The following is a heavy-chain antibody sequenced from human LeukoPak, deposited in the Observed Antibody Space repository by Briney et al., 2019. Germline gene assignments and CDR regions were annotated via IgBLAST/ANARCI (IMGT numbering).Heavy chain of an antibody. V-gene: IGHV1-8*01. J-gene: IGHJ4*02. D-gene: IGHD6-19*01. CDR2: MNPNSGNT. CDR1: GYTFTSYD. CDR3: ARELRSGWYYFDY. Sequence: GASVKVSCKASGYTFTSYDINWVRQATGQGPEWMGWMNPNSGNTGYAQKFQGRVTMTRNTSISTAYMELSSLRSEDTAVYYCARELRSGWYYFDYWGQGTLVTVSS.